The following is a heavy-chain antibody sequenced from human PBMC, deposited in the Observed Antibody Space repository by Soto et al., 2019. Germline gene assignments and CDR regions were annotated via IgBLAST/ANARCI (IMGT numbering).Heavy chain of an antibody. V-gene: IGHV3-48*01. CDR2: IRSDSNII. Sequence: EVQLVESGGGLVQPGGSLRLSCAASGISFSSSGMNWVRQAPGKGLDWISYIRSDSNIIYYADCVKGRFTMSRDNAKNSLYLQMSSLRAEDTAMYYCARDSRMWHGMFDYWGQGTLVTVSP. CDR3: ARDSRMWHGMFDY. D-gene: IGHD2-21*01. J-gene: IGHJ4*02. CDR1: GISFSSSG.